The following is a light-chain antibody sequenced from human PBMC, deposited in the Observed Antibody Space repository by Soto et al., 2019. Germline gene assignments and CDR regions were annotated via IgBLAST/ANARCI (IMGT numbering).Light chain of an antibody. CDR2: EVS. Sequence: QSALTQPASVSGSPAQSITISCTGTSSDVGGYNFDSWYQHHPGKAPKLMIYEVSNRPSGVSNRFSGSKSGNTASLTISGLQAEDAADYYCSSYTSRSTLSVFGTGTKVTVL. CDR3: SSYTSRSTLSV. J-gene: IGLJ1*01. CDR1: SSDVGGYNF. V-gene: IGLV2-14*01.